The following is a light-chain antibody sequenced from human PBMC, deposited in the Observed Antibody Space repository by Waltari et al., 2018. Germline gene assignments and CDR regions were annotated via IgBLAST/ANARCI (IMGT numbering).Light chain of an antibody. CDR1: QFVSSY. J-gene: IGKJ1*01. CDR3: QQSYTSPPT. CDR2: ATA. V-gene: IGKV1-39*01. Sequence: DIQMTQSPSSLSASIGDRVTISCRASQFVSSYLNWFQQKPGKAPKLLTYATAGLQSGVPSRFSGAGAGTDFTLTISSLQPDDFATYYCQQSYTSPPTFGQGTNVEIK.